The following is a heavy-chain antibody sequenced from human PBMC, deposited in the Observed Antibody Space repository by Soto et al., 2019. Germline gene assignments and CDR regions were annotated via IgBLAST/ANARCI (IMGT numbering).Heavy chain of an antibody. CDR1: GGSVSSGSYY. D-gene: IGHD2-15*01. V-gene: IGHV4-61*01. CDR2: TYYSGST. CDR3: AREPLYCSGGSCYSGSFDY. J-gene: IGHJ4*02. Sequence: QVQLQESGPGLVKPSETLSLTCTVSGGSVSSGSYYWSWIRQPPGKGLEWIGYTYYSGSTNYNPSLKSRVTISVDTSKNQFSLKLSSVTAADTAVYYCAREPLYCSGGSCYSGSFDYWGQGTLVTVSS.